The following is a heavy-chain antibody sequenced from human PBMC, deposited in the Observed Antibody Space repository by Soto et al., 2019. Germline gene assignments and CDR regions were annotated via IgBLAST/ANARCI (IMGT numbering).Heavy chain of an antibody. CDR2: IYYSGST. CDR1: GGSISSGGYY. D-gene: IGHD4-17*01. Sequence: SETLSLTCTVSGGSISSGGYYWSWIRQHPGKGLEWIGYIYYSGSTYYNPSLKSRVTISVDTSKNQFSLKLSPVTAADTAVYYCASRTVTTTWVGNWFDPWGQGTLVTVSS. CDR3: ASRTVTTTWVGNWFDP. V-gene: IGHV4-31*03. J-gene: IGHJ5*02.